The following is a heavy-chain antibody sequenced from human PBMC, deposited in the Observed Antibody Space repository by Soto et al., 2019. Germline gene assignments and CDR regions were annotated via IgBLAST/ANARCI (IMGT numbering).Heavy chain of an antibody. CDR2: IYYSGST. D-gene: IGHD2-2*01. CDR1: GGSISSSSYY. CDR3: AKVHQQYIWFDF. V-gene: IGHV4-39*01. J-gene: IGHJ5*01. Sequence: SETLSLTCTVSGGSISSSSYYWGWIRQPPGKGLEWIGSIYYSGSTYYNPSLKSRVTISVDTSQNQFSLNLASVTAADTAVYYCAKVHQQYIWFDFWGQRTLVTVSS.